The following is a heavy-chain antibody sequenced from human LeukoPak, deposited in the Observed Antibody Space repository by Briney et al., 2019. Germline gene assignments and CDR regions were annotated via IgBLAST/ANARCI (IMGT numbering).Heavy chain of an antibody. CDR2: ISGSGGAT. CDR3: AKDTGDSYGTFDH. CDR1: GFTFSGYA. V-gene: IGHV3-23*01. Sequence: PGGSLRLSCAASGFTFSGYAMSWVRQAPGKGLDWVSAISGSGGATYHADSVKGHFTISRDNSKNTLYLQMNSLRAEDTAVYYCAKDTGDSYGTFDHWRQGTLVTVSS. J-gene: IGHJ4*02. D-gene: IGHD5-18*01.